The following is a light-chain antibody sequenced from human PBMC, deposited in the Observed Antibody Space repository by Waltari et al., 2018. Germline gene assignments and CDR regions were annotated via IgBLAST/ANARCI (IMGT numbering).Light chain of an antibody. CDR2: TAS. CDR3: QQYNNYPLT. J-gene: IGKJ4*01. V-gene: IGKV1D-16*01. CDR1: HSVSTW. Sequence: DVQLTQSPSSLSASVGDRVSITCRASHSVSTWVAWYQLKAGKPPKSLISTASNLESGVPSRFSGSGSGTLFTLTITNLQPEDYATYCCQQYNNYPLTFGGGTKVEI.